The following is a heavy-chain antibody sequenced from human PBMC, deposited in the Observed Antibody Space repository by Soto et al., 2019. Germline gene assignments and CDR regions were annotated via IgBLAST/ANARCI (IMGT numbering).Heavy chain of an antibody. D-gene: IGHD2-21*01. CDR1: GGTFVRHV. Sequence: QVQLVQSGAEVKKPESSVKVSCKTSGGTFVRHVISWVRQAPGQGPEWMGKINPLSGISNYAQKFQDRVTFTADTDSSTAYMEPSSLRSYDSAVYYCATPSCAATWCSPSHNLDHWGQGTLVTVSS. J-gene: IGHJ4*02. CDR3: ATPSCAATWCSPSHNLDH. V-gene: IGHV1-69*09. CDR2: INPLSGIS.